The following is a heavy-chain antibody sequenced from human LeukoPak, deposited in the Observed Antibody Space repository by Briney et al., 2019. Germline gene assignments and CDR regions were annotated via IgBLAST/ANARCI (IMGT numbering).Heavy chain of an antibody. CDR1: GFTFSSYW. J-gene: IGHJ4*02. Sequence: GGSLRLSCAASGFTFSSYWMSWVRQAPGKGLEWVANIKQAGSEKYYVDSVKGRFTISRDNAKNSLYLQMNSLRAEDTAVYYCARLTYYDFWSGYFSHTPDYWGQGTLVTVSS. D-gene: IGHD3-3*01. CDR3: ARLTYYDFWSGYFSHTPDY. CDR2: IKQAGSEK. V-gene: IGHV3-7*01.